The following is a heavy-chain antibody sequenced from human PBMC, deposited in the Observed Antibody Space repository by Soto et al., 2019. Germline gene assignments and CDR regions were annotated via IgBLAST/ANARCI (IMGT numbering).Heavy chain of an antibody. D-gene: IGHD4-17*01. CDR2: IYYSGST. V-gene: IGHV4-59*01. J-gene: IGHJ4*02. CDR1: GGSISSYY. CDR3: ARDSPDYGDYLDY. Sequence: LSLTCTVSGGSISSYYWSWIRQPPGKGLEWIGYIYYSGSTNYNPSLKSRVTISVDTSKNQFSLKLSSVTAADTAVYYCARDSPDYGDYLDYWGQGTLVTVSS.